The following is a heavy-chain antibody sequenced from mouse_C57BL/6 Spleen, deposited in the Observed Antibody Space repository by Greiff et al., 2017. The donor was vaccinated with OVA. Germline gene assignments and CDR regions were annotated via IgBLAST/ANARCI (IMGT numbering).Heavy chain of an antibody. D-gene: IGHD1-1*01. Sequence: QVQLQQSGAELARPGASVKLSCKASGYTFTSYGISWVKQRTGQGLEWIGEIYPRSGNTYYNEKFKGKATLTADKSSSTAYMELRSLTSEDSAVYFCARSNGSSLNGYFDVGGTGTTVTVSS. CDR1: GYTFTSYG. J-gene: IGHJ1*03. CDR3: ARSNGSSLNGYFDV. CDR2: IYPRSGNT. V-gene: IGHV1-81*01.